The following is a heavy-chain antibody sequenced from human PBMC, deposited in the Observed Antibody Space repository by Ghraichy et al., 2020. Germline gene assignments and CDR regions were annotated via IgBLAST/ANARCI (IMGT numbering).Heavy chain of an antibody. CDR1: GGSFRCYY. CDR3: ASRNWPSFDY. D-gene: IGHD1-1*01. J-gene: IGHJ4*02. CDR2: INHSGSN. V-gene: IGHV4-34*01. Sequence: SETQSLPCAVCGGSFRCYYWSWIRQPPGKGLEWIGEINHSGSNNYNPSLKSRVTISVDTSKNQFSLKLSSVTAADTAVSYFASRNWPSFDYWGQGTLVTVSS.